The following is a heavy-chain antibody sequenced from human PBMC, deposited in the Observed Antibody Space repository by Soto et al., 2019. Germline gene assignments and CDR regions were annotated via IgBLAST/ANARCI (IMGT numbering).Heavy chain of an antibody. Sequence: SETLSLTCTLSGGAIDDHYWSFIRQPPGKGLEWIGDIYYNGNTNYNPSLESRVTISVARSTNPFSLRLTSLTAADTAVYYCARVRTGYFDYWGQGAFVTVSS. D-gene: IGHD3-9*01. CDR1: GGAIDDHY. V-gene: IGHV4-59*11. CDR3: ARVRTGYFDY. J-gene: IGHJ4*02. CDR2: IYYNGNT.